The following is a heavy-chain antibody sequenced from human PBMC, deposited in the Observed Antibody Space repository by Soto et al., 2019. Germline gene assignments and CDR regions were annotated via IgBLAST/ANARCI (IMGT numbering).Heavy chain of an antibody. CDR3: ARVAATRHSLNDY. Sequence: SETLSITCTVSGGSISSGDYYWSWIRQPPGKGLEWIGYIYYSGSTYYNPSLKSRVTISVDTSKNQFSLKLSSVTAADTAVYYCARVAATRHSLNDYWGQGTLVTVSS. D-gene: IGHD5-18*01. CDR2: IYYSGST. V-gene: IGHV4-30-4*02. J-gene: IGHJ4*02. CDR1: GGSISSGDYY.